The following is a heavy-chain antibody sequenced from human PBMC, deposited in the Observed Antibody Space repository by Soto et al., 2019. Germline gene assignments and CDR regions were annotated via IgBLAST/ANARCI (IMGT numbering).Heavy chain of an antibody. CDR2: INTAGDT. CDR3: VRGRDSGLYYFDS. J-gene: IGHJ4*02. V-gene: IGHV3-13*01. D-gene: IGHD2-21*01. CDR1: GFTFGDYD. Sequence: GGPLRLSCGASGFTFGDYDMHWVRQATGKGLEWVSTINTAGDTYSPGSVKGRFTISRENAKNSLYLQMNSLRVDDTAVYFCVRGRDSGLYYFDSWGQGTLVTVSS.